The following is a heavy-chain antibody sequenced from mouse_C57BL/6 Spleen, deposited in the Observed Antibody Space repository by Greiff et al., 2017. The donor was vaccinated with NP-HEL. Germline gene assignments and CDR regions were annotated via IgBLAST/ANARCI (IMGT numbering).Heavy chain of an antibody. Sequence: EVQLQQSGPELVKPGASVKIPCKASGYTFTDYNMDWVKQSHGKSLEWIGDINPNNGGTIYNQKFKGKATLNVDKSSSTAYMELRSLTSEDTAVYYCARGANYYGSSWFAYWGQGTLVTVSA. D-gene: IGHD1-1*01. J-gene: IGHJ3*01. CDR2: INPNNGGT. V-gene: IGHV1-18*01. CDR3: ARGANYYGSSWFAY. CDR1: GYTFTDYN.